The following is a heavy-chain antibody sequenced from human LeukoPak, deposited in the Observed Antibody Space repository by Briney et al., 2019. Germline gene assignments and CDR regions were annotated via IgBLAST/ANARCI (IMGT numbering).Heavy chain of an antibody. CDR2: VYPADSDT. CDR1: GYRFTGYW. J-gene: IGHJ3*02. D-gene: IGHD3-10*01. Sequence: GESLKISCEGSGYRFTGYWIAWVRQVPGRGLEWMGIVYPADSDTRYSPSFRGLVTISADKSINTAYLQWSSLKASDSAIYYCARRPVLTGLKGVFVIGGKGKMVTVSS. CDR3: ARRPVLTGLKGVFVI. V-gene: IGHV5-51*01.